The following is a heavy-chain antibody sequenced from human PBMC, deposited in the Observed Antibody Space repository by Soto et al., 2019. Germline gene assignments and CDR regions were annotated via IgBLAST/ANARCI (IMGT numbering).Heavy chain of an antibody. CDR3: ASAADLETALDY. CDR1: GYTFTSYY. Sequence: GASVKVSCKASGYTFTSYYMHWVRQAPGQGLEWMGIIDPSGGSTSYAQKFQGRVTMTRDTSTSTVYMELSSLRSEDTAVYYCASAADLETALDYWGQGTLVTVSS. CDR2: IDPSGGST. J-gene: IGHJ4*02. D-gene: IGHD6-13*01. V-gene: IGHV1-46*01.